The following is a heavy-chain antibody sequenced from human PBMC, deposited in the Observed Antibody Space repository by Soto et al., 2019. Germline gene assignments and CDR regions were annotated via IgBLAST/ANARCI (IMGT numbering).Heavy chain of an antibody. V-gene: IGHV1-69*02. D-gene: IGHD2-8*02. CDR2: IIPSLDIP. CDR3: ASHFTGVLVLGTSPPGGDNYGWDV. J-gene: IGHJ6*02. Sequence: QVQLVQSGAEVKKPGSSVKVSCKASGGTFSRYTFTWVRQAPGQGLEWMGGIIPSLDIPNYAQNFQGRVTITADKSTSTAYMELSSLRSDDTAVYYCASHFTGVLVLGTSPPGGDNYGWDVWGQGTTVTVSS. CDR1: GGTFSRYT.